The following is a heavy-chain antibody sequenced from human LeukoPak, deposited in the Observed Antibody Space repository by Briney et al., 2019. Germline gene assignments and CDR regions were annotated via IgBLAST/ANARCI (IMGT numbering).Heavy chain of an antibody. V-gene: IGHV1-46*01. CDR1: GYTFTSYY. D-gene: IGHD3-3*01. CDR2: INPSGGST. Sequence: GASVKVSCKASGYTFTSYYMHWVRQAPGQGLEWMGIINPSGGSTSYAQKFQGRVTMTRDTSTSTVYMELSGLRSEDTAVYYCARDKEADIFGVVISADYWGQGTLVTVSS. CDR3: ARDKEADIFGVVISADY. J-gene: IGHJ4*02.